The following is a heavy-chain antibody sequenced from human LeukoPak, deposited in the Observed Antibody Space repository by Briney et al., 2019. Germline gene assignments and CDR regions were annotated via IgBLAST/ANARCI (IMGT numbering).Heavy chain of an antibody. CDR2: ISYDGSNK. J-gene: IGHJ4*02. CDR3: AKDWVRGSSVRYYFDY. D-gene: IGHD6-6*01. V-gene: IGHV3-30*18. CDR1: GFTFSSYG. Sequence: GGSLRLSCAASGFTFSSYGMHWVRQAPGKGLEWVAVISYDGSNKYYADSVRGRFTISRDNSKNTLYLQMNSLRAEDTAGYYCAKDWVRGSSVRYYFDYWGQGTLVTVSS.